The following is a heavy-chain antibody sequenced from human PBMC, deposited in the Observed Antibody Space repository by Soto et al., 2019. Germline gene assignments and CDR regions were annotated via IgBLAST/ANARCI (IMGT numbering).Heavy chain of an antibody. V-gene: IGHV4-30-2*01. J-gene: IGHJ6*02. Sequence: QLQLQESGSGLVKPSQTLSLTCTVSGGSINSGGYSWIWIRQPPGKGLEWIVYIYHTGNTFYNPSLQSRVTISVDQSKNQFSLSLGSVTAADTAMYYCARVERTLSTPFAYGMDVWGQGTTVTVSS. CDR1: GGSINSGGYS. CDR2: IYHTGNT. D-gene: IGHD2-2*01. CDR3: ARVERTLSTPFAYGMDV.